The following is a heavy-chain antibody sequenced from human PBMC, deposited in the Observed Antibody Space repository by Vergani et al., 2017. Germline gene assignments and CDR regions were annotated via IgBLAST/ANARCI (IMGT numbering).Heavy chain of an antibody. J-gene: IGHJ6*03. CDR2: IYPGDSDT. Sequence: EVQLVQSGAEVKKPGESLKISCKGSGYSFTSYWIGWVRQMPGKGLEWMGIIYPGDSDTRYSPSFQGQVTISADKSISTAYRQWSSLKASDTAMYYCXRSWDFWSGYEYYYYMDVWGKGTTVTVSS. V-gene: IGHV5-51*03. CDR1: GYSFTSYW. D-gene: IGHD3-3*01. CDR3: XRSWDFWSGYEYYYYMDV.